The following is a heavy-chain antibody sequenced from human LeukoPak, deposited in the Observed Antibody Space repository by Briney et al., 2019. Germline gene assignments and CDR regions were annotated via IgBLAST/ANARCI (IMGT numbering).Heavy chain of an antibody. Sequence: GESLKISCKGSGYSFTSYWIGWVRQMPGKGLEWMGIINPEDSDTTYSPSFQGQVTISADKSISTAYLQWSSLKASDTAMYYCARHTRGWTSFWFDPWGQGTLVTVSS. CDR1: GYSFTSYW. D-gene: IGHD6-19*01. CDR3: ARHTRGWTSFWFDP. J-gene: IGHJ5*02. V-gene: IGHV5-51*01. CDR2: INPEDSDT.